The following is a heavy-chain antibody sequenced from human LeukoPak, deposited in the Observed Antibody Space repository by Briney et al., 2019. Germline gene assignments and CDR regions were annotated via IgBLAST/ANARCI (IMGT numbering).Heavy chain of an antibody. CDR1: GGSISSSSYY. Sequence: SEILSLTCTVSGGSISSSSYYWGWIRQPPGKGLEWIGSIYYSGSTYYNPSLKSRVTISVDTSKNQFSLKLSSVTAADTAVYYCAGGASSWFEYYYYYGMDVWGQGTTVTVSS. CDR2: IYYSGST. J-gene: IGHJ6*02. CDR3: AGGASSWFEYYYYYGMDV. V-gene: IGHV4-39*01. D-gene: IGHD6-13*01.